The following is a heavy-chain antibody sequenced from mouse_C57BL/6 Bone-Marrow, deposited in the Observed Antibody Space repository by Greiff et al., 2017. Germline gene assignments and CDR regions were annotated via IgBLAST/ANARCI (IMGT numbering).Heavy chain of an antibody. V-gene: IGHV1-18*01. CDR3: ARREYFVY. J-gene: IGHJ2*01. CDR2: INPNNGGT. CDR1: GYTFTDYN. Sequence: EVMLVESGPELVKPGASVKIPCKASGYTFTDYNMDWVKQSPGKSLEWIGDINPNNGGTIYNQKFKGKATLTVDKSSSTAYMELRSLTSEDTAVYYCARREYFVYWGQGTTLTVSS.